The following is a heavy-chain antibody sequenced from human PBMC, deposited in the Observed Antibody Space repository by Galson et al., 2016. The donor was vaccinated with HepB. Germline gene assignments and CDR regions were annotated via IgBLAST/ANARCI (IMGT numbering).Heavy chain of an antibody. D-gene: IGHD6-13*01. J-gene: IGHJ1*01. CDR1: GYTFTRYY. V-gene: IGHV1-46*01. Sequence: SVKVSCKASGYTFTRYYMHWVRQAPGQGLEWMGIINPNGGSTSYSQKFQGRVTMTRDTSTSTVYMELSSLRSEDTAVYYCASASSRDRSSWYGAEYFQHCGQGTLVTVSS. CDR2: INPNGGST. CDR3: ASASSRDRSSWYGAEYFQH.